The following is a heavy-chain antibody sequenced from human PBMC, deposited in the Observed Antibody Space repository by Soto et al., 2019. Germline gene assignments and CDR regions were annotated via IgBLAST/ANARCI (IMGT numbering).Heavy chain of an antibody. Sequence: EVQLVESGGGLVKPGGSLRLSCAASGFTFSNAWMSWVRQAPGKGLEWVGRIKSKTDGGTTDYAAPVKGRFTISRDDSKNTLYLQMNRMKTADTAVYYCTTQYYYDSSGYLIRDDYWGQGTLVTVSS. CDR3: TTQYYYDSSGYLIRDDY. J-gene: IGHJ4*02. CDR1: GFTFSNAW. D-gene: IGHD3-22*01. V-gene: IGHV3-15*01. CDR2: IKSKTDGGTT.